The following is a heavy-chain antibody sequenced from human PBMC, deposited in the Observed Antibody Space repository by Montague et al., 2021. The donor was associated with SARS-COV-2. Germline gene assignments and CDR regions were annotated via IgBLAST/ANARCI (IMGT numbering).Heavy chain of an antibody. Sequence: CAISGDSVSSNSAAWNWIRQSPSRGLEWLGRTYYRSKWYNDYAVSVKSRITINPDTSKNQFSLQLNSVTPEDTAVYYCASGRMVPYSSSWTTLYYYYGMDVGGQGTTVTVS. CDR3: ASGRMVPYSSSWTTLYYYYGMDV. CDR1: GDSVSSNSAA. D-gene: IGHD6-13*01. CDR2: TYYRSKWYN. V-gene: IGHV6-1*01. J-gene: IGHJ6*02.